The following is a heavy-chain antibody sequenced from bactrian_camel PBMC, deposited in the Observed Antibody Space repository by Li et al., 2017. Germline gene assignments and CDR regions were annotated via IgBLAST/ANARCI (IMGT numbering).Heavy chain of an antibody. CDR2: IDDDGKVT. CDR3: AAGQIGYALGTGGTRCSRDY. D-gene: IGHD3*01. CDR1: GFTHSGVTFDTYF. J-gene: IGHJ4*01. V-gene: IGHV3S6*01. Sequence: HVQLVESGGDSVQAGGSLRLSCVASGFTHSGVTFDTYFMAWFRQAEGKEREGVAAIDDDGKVTYAPSVKGRFTISKDNAENTLYLQMNSLKPEDTAMYYCAAGQIGYALGTGGTRCSRDYWGQGTQVTVS.